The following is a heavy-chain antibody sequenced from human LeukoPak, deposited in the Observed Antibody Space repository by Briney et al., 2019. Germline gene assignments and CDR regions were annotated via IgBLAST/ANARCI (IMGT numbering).Heavy chain of an antibody. D-gene: IGHD1/OR15-1a*01. CDR2: IIPVFGTA. Sequence: GASVKVSCKASGGSISSYGISWVRQAPGQGLEWMGRIIPVFGTANYAQKFQDRVTIAADTVSNTAYMELTSLTSEDTAVYFCVKQGEIRQDYYMDVWGNGTAVTVSS. V-gene: IGHV1-69*06. CDR3: VKQGEIRQDYYMDV. CDR1: GGSISSYG. J-gene: IGHJ6*03.